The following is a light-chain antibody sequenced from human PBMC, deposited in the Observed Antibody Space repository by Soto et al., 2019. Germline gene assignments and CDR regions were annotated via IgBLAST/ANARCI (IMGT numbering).Light chain of an antibody. J-gene: IGLJ3*02. CDR1: TSNFGAGYD. CDR2: GHS. Sequence: QSVLTQPPSVSGAPGQRVTIACTGSTSNFGAGYDVHWYRHLPGAAPKLLLSGHSHRPSGVPDRLSGSKSGTSASLAITGLQAEDEAEYFCAAWDDRLNGWVFGGGTKVTVL. V-gene: IGLV1-40*01. CDR3: AAWDDRLNGWV.